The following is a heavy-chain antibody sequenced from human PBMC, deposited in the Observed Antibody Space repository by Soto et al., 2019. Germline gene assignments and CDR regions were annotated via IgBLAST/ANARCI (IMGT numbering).Heavy chain of an antibody. CDR2: FDPEDGET. D-gene: IGHD3-10*01. Sequence: ASVKVSCKVSGYTLTELSMHWVRQAPGKGLEWMGGFDPEDGETIYAQKFQGRVTMTEDTSTDTAYMELSSLRSEDTAVYYCATVTTYYYGSGSSFALDYWGQGTLVTVSS. CDR3: ATVTTYYYGSGSSFALDY. V-gene: IGHV1-24*01. CDR1: GYTLTELS. J-gene: IGHJ4*02.